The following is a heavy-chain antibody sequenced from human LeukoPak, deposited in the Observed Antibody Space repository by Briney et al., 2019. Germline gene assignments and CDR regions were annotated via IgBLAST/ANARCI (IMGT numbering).Heavy chain of an antibody. Sequence: GGSLRLSCAASGFTVSSNYISWVRQAPGKGLEWVSVIYSGGTTYYADSVKGRFTISRDNSNNTLYLQMNSLRAEDTAVYYCARDRDGFTCGAFDIWGQGTIVSVSS. CDR1: GFTVSSNY. D-gene: IGHD2-21*01. CDR3: ARDRDGFTCGAFDI. J-gene: IGHJ3*02. CDR2: IYSGGTT. V-gene: IGHV3-53*05.